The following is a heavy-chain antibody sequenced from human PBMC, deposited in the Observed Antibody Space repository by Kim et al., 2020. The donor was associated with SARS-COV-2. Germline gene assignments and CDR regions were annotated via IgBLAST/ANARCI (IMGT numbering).Heavy chain of an antibody. Sequence: DNPSLKSRVIMSVDTSKNQYSLSLKSVTAADTAVYFCVRDGPPSQYVTENWGQGTLVTVSS. J-gene: IGHJ4*02. CDR3: VRDGPPSQYVTEN. D-gene: IGHD2-2*01. V-gene: IGHV4-4*06.